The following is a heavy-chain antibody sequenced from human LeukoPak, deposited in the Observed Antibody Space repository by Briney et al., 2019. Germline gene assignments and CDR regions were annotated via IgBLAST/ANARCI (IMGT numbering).Heavy chain of an antibody. CDR2: IYSGGTT. CDR3: ARKSDSLMLRGGDC. D-gene: IGHD3-10*01. V-gene: IGHV3-66*01. J-gene: IGHJ4*02. Sequence: GGSLTLSCAASEFSVSSNYMTWVRQAPGKGLECVSIIYSGGTTYYADSVRGRFTISRDNSKNTLYLQMDRLSVEDTAVYYCARKSDSLMLRGGDCWGQGTLVTVSS. CDR1: EFSVSSNY.